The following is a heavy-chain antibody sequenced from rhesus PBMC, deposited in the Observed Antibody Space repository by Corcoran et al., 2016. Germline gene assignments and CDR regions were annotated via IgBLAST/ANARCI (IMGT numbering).Heavy chain of an antibody. CDR2: IYGSGGSN. J-gene: IGHJ5-1*01. CDR1: GSSISTNS. Sequence: QLQLQESGPGLVKPSETLSLTCAVSGSSISTNSWNWIPHPPGKGLEWIGSIYGSGGSNYLNPSLKSRVTLSVDTSKNQFSLKLSSVTAADTAVYYCARDRARFDVWGPGVLVTVSS. V-gene: IGHV4S14*01. CDR3: ARDRARFDV.